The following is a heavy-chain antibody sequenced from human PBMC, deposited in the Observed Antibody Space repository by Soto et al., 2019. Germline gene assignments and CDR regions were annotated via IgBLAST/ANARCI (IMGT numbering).Heavy chain of an antibody. V-gene: IGHV4-30-4*01. J-gene: IGHJ4*02. CDR2: IYYSGST. CDR1: GGSISSGDYY. Sequence: QVQLQESGPGLVKPSQTLSLTCPVSGGSISSGDYYWSWIRQPPGKDQEWIGYIYYSGSTYYNPSLKSRVTISVATSKNHFSLKLSSVTAADTAVYYCARGDYGGNSGRVYWGQGTLVTVSS. CDR3: ARGDYGGNSGRVY. D-gene: IGHD4-17*01.